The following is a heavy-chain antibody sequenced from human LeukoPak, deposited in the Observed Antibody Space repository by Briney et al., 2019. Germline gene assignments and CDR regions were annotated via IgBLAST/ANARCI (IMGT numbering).Heavy chain of an antibody. CDR1: GGSISSYY. CDR3: ARVQSKRLGELSR. D-gene: IGHD3-16*02. Sequence: ASETLSLTCTVSGGSISSYYWSWIRQPPGKGLEWIGYIYYSGSTNYNPSLKSRVTISVDTSKNQFSLKLSSVTAADTAVYYCARVQSKRLGELSRWGQGTLVTVSS. V-gene: IGHV4-59*01. J-gene: IGHJ4*02. CDR2: IYYSGST.